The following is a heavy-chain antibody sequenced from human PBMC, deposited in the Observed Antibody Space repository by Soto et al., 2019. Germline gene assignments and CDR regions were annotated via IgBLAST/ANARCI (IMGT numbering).Heavy chain of an antibody. D-gene: IGHD3-3*01. Sequence: ASVKVSCKASGYTFTSYGISWVRQAPGQGLEWMGWTSAYNGNTNYAQKLQGRVTMTTDASTSTAYMELRSLRSDDTVVYYCARDQYDFWSGTWDYWGQGTLVTVSS. V-gene: IGHV1-18*01. J-gene: IGHJ4*02. CDR2: TSAYNGNT. CDR3: ARDQYDFWSGTWDY. CDR1: GYTFTSYG.